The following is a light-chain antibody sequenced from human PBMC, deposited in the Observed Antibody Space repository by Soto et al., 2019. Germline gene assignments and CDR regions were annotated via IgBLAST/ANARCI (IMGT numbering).Light chain of an antibody. CDR2: RAS. CDR3: QYYQNLWA. Sequence: EIVMTQSPATLSVSPGERATLSCRASQSVYSNVAWYQQRPGQAPRLLIYRASTRATGIPARFSGSGSGTEFTLTISSLQSEDFAVYYCQYYQNLWAFGQGTKVEIK. J-gene: IGKJ1*01. V-gene: IGKV3-15*01. CDR1: QSVYSN.